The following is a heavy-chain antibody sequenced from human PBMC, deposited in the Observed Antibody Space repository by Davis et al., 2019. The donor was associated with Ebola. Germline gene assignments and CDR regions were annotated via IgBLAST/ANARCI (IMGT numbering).Heavy chain of an antibody. J-gene: IGHJ5*02. V-gene: IGHV4-34*01. Sequence: MPSETLSLTCAVYGGSCSGNFWRWIRQPPGKGLEWIGEINHSGSTNYNPSLKSRVTISVDTSKNQFSLKVNSVTAADTAVYYCARRSGKFDPWGQGTLVTVSS. CDR2: INHSGST. D-gene: IGHD3-10*01. CDR3: ARRSGKFDP. CDR1: GGSCSGNF.